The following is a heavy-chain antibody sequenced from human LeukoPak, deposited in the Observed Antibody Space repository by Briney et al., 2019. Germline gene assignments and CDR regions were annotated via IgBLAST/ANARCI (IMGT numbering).Heavy chain of an antibody. CDR3: ARTDSGFDSDAFDI. CDR2: IMEDGSQK. CDR1: GFTFSSYA. V-gene: IGHV3-7*01. Sequence: GGSLRLSCAASGFTFSSYAMSWVRQAPGKGLELVANIMEDGSQKYYLDSVKGRFTVSRVDAKNSLYLQLNSLRAEDTAFYYCARTDSGFDSDAFDIWGQGTMVTVS. D-gene: IGHD5-12*01. J-gene: IGHJ3*02.